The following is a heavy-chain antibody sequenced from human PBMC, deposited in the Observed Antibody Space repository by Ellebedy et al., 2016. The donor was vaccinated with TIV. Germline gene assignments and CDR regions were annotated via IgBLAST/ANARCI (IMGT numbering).Heavy chain of an antibody. J-gene: IGHJ4*02. D-gene: IGHD3-22*01. CDR3: ARVPIAVVGRYYDSSGELDY. V-gene: IGHV1-3*01. CDR2: INAGNGNT. CDR1: GYTFTSYA. Sequence: AASVKVSCKASGYTFTSYAMHWVRQAPGQRLEWMGWINAGNGNTKYSQKFQGRVTITRDTSASTAYMELSSLRSEDTAVYYCARVPIAVVGRYYDSSGELDYWGQGTLVTVSS.